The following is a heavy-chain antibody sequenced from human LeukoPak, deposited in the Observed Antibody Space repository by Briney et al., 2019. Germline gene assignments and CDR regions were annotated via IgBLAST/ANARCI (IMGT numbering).Heavy chain of an antibody. D-gene: IGHD5-24*01. Sequence: SVKVSCKASGGTLSSYAISWVREAPGQGREWMGGIIPIFGIANYAQKLQGRVTITADESTSTAYMDLSSLRSDDTVVYYWARVGMASPFDYWGQGTLVTVSS. J-gene: IGHJ4*02. CDR1: GGTLSSYA. CDR2: IIPIFGIA. CDR3: ARVGMASPFDY. V-gene: IGHV1-69*13.